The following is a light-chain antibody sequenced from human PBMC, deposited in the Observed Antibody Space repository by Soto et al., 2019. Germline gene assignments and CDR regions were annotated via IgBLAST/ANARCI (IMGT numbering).Light chain of an antibody. CDR3: QLHDDYSHAT. Sequence: DIKMTQSPSTLSASVGDRVTISCRASQDISTFLAWYQHKPGKAPKLLIYDASTLQTGVPSRFRGSGFGTEFTLTISGLQPDDFATYYCQLHDDYSHATLGQGTKVDIK. CDR2: DAS. V-gene: IGKV1-5*01. CDR1: QDISTF. J-gene: IGKJ2*01.